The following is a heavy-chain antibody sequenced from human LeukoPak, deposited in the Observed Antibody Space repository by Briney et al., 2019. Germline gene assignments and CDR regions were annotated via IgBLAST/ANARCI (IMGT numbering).Heavy chain of an antibody. CDR2: ISAYSGNT. CDR1: GYTFTSYG. V-gene: IGHV1-18*01. Sequence: ASVKVSCTASGYTFTSYGISWVRQAPGQGLEWMGWISAYSGNTNYAQKLQGRVTMTTDTSTSTAYMELRSLRSDDTAVYYCARDPTGPLDGAKDAFDIWGQGTMVTVSS. J-gene: IGHJ3*02. D-gene: IGHD4-17*01. CDR3: ARDPTGPLDGAKDAFDI.